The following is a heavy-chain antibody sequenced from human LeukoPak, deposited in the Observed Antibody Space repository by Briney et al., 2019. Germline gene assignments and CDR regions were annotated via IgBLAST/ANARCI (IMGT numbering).Heavy chain of an antibody. CDR2: IYHSEST. V-gene: IGHV4-38-2*01. D-gene: IGHD3-22*01. CDR3: ASAVVIIRFDY. Sequence: PSETLSLTCAVSGYSISSGYYWGWIRQPPGKGLEWIGSIYHSESTYYNPSLKSRVTISVDTSKNQFSLKLSSVTAADTAVYYCASAVVIIRFDYWGQGTLDPVSS. CDR1: GYSISSGYY. J-gene: IGHJ4*02.